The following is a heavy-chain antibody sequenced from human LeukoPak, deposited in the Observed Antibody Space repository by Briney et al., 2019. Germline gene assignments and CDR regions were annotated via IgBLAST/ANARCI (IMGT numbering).Heavy chain of an antibody. V-gene: IGHV4-34*01. Sequence: SETLSLTCAVYGGSFSGYYWSWIRQPPGKGLEWIGEISHSGSTNYNPSLKSRVTISVDTSKNQFSLKLSSVTAADTAVYYCARRSSRAADFDYWGQGTLVTVSS. CDR1: GGSFSGYY. D-gene: IGHD6-13*01. CDR3: ARRSSRAADFDY. CDR2: ISHSGST. J-gene: IGHJ4*02.